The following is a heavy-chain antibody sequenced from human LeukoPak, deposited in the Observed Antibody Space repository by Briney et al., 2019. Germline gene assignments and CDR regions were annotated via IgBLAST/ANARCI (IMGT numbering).Heavy chain of an antibody. CDR2: ISSSSSTI. Sequence: PVGSLRLSCAASGFTFSSYIMNWVRQAPGQGREWVSYISSSSSTIYYADSVKGRFTISRDNAKNSLYLQMNSLRAEDTAVYYCARDRPDYDFWSGYYHAFDIWGQGTMVTVSS. V-gene: IGHV3-48*01. J-gene: IGHJ3*02. D-gene: IGHD3-3*01. CDR3: ARDRPDYDFWSGYYHAFDI. CDR1: GFTFSSYI.